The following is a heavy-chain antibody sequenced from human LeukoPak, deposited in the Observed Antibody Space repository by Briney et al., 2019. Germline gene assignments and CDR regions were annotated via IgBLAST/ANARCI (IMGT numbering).Heavy chain of an antibody. J-gene: IGHJ4*02. D-gene: IGHD2-2*01. CDR1: GYTLTGYY. Sequence: ASVKVSCKASGYTLTGYYLHWVRQAPGQGLEWMGWINPNSGGTTYSQKFQGRVTMTRDTPISTAYMELNRLRSDDTAVYYCARANRGYCSSPSCSIDYWGQGTLVTVSS. CDR3: ARANRGYCSSPSCSIDY. V-gene: IGHV1-2*02. CDR2: INPNSGGT.